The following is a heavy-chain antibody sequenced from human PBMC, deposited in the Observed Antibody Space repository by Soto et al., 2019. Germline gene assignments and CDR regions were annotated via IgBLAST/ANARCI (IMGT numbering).Heavy chain of an antibody. Sequence: GSLRLSCAASGFTFSSYAMSWVRQAPGKGLEWVSAISGNGGSTYYADFVKGRFTISRDNSKNTLYLQMNSLRAEDTAVYYCAKDRGYYDSSGYYYSSNWFDPWGQGTLVTVSS. CDR3: AKDRGYYDSSGYYYSSNWFDP. CDR1: GFTFSSYA. CDR2: ISGNGGST. V-gene: IGHV3-23*01. D-gene: IGHD3-22*01. J-gene: IGHJ5*02.